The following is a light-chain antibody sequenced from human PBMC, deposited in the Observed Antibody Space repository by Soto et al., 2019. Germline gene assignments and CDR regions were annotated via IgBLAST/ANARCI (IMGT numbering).Light chain of an antibody. CDR1: QRITRW. CDR2: DAS. CDR3: QQYSRYSS. V-gene: IGKV1-5*01. Sequence: DIQMTQSPSTLSASVGDRVTITCRASQRITRWLAWYQQKPGKGPKLLIYDASNWESGVPSRFSGSGSGTEFTLTITSLQPDDFATYYCQQYSRYSSFGQGTKVEVK. J-gene: IGKJ1*01.